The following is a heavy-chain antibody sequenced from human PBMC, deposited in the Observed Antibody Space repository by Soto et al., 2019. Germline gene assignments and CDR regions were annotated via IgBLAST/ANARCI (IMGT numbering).Heavy chain of an antibody. J-gene: IGHJ4*02. Sequence: EVQVSESGGGLVQPGGSLRLSCAASGLTFSKADMSWVRQAPGKGLEWVSAITGSGVNTYYADSVKGRCTVSRDNSKNTLFLQMNSLRVEDTAIYYCATHSWDHWGQGTLVTVSS. CDR2: ITGSGVNT. CDR1: GLTFSKAD. CDR3: ATHSWDH. V-gene: IGHV3-23*01.